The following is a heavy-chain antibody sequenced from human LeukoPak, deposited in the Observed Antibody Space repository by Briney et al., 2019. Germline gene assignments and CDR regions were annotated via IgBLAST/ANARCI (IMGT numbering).Heavy chain of an antibody. CDR1: GFTFSNAW. V-gene: IGHV3-7*03. CDR2: IKQDGTEK. D-gene: IGHD2-21*02. J-gene: IGHJ4*02. Sequence: PGGSLRLSCAASGFTFSNAWMSWVRQAPGKGLEWVANIKQDGTEKYYVDSVKGRFTISRDNAKNSLYLQMNSLRAEDTALYYCAREVTPYYWGQGTLVTVSS. CDR3: AREVTPYY.